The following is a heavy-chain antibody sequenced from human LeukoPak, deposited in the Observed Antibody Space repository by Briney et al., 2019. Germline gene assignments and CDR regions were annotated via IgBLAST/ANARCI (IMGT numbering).Heavy chain of an antibody. V-gene: IGHV4-59*08. CDR1: GGSISSYY. J-gene: IGHJ6*02. Sequence: SETLSLTCTVSGGSISSYYWSWIRQPPGKGLEWIGYIYYSGSTNYNPSLKSRVTISVDTSKNQFSLKLSSVTAADTAVYYCARHFNYYGMDAWGQGTTVTVSS. CDR3: ARHFNYYGMDA. CDR2: IYYSGST.